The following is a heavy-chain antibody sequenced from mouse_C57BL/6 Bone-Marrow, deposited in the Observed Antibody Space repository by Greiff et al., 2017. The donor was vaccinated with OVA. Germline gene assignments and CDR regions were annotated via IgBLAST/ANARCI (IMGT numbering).Heavy chain of an antibody. CDR3: ARHPGYYAMDY. Sequence: QVQLQQPGAELVRPGSSVKLSCKASGYTFTSYWMHWVKQRPIQGLEWIGNIDPSDSETHYNQKFKDKATLTVDKSSSTAYMQLSSLTSEDSAVYYCARHPGYYAMDYWGQGTSVTVSS. CDR1: GYTFTSYW. V-gene: IGHV1-52*01. J-gene: IGHJ4*01. CDR2: IDPSDSET.